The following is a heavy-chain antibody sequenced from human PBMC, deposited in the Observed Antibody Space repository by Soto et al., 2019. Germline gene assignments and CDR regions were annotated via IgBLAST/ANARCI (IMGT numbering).Heavy chain of an antibody. J-gene: IGHJ5*02. CDR3: TRRYSSGWYWFDP. CDR2: IRSKAYSGTT. V-gene: IGHV3-49*03. Sequence: PGGSLRLSCTASGFSFGDSAMSWFRQAPGKGLEWVGFIRSKAYSGTTEYAASVRGRFTISRDDSKSIAYLQMNSLKTEDTAVYYCTRRYSSGWYWFDPWGQGTLVTVSS. CDR1: GFSFGDSA. D-gene: IGHD6-19*01.